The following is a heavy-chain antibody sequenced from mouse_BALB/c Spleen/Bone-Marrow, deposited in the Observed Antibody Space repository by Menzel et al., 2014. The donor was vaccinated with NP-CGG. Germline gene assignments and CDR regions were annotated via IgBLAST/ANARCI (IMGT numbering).Heavy chain of an antibody. CDR3: AREDIITAYFDY. V-gene: IGHV1-4*02. Sequence: VQLQQSAAELARPGASVKMSCKASGYTFTSYTMQWVNQRPGQGLEWIGYIDPSNPYTDYNQKFRDKTTLTADKSSSTAYMQLTSLTSEDSAVYYCAREDIITAYFDYWGQGTTLTVSS. D-gene: IGHD1-1*01. CDR1: GYTFTSYT. J-gene: IGHJ2*01. CDR2: IDPSNPYT.